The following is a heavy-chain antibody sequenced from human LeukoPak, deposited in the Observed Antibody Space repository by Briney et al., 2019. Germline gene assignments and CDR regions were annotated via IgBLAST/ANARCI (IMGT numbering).Heavy chain of an antibody. D-gene: IGHD4/OR15-4a*01. Sequence: GGSLRLSCAASGFTFSSFGMYWVRQAPGEGLEWVSGISDNGGGRYYADSVKGRFTISRDNSKNMLYLQMNSLRAEDTAVYYCAKESGALGAPLYDYWGRGILVTASS. J-gene: IGHJ4*02. CDR3: AKESGALGAPLYDY. CDR1: GFTFSSFG. V-gene: IGHV3-23*01. CDR2: ISDNGGGR.